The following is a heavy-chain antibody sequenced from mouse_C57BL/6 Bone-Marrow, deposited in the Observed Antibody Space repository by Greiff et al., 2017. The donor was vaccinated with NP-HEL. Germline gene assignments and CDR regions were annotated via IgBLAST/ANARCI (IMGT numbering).Heavy chain of an antibody. CDR2: IYPRSGNT. D-gene: IGHD1-1*01. J-gene: IGHJ1*03. V-gene: IGHV1-81*01. Sequence: QVQLQQSGAELARPGASVKLSCKASGYTFTSYGISWVKQRTGQGLEWIGEIYPRSGNTYYNEKFKGKATLTADKSSSTAYMELRSLTSEDSAVYFCARVASPRVSTVVARFDVWGKGTTVTVSS. CDR3: ARVASPRVSTVVARFDV. CDR1: GYTFTSYG.